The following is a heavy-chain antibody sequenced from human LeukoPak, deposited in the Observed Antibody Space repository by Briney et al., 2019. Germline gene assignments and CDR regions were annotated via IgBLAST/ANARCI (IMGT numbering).Heavy chain of an antibody. J-gene: IGHJ6*03. D-gene: IGHD3-22*01. CDR3: ARGCQDVTVIVVVMTAVSYYLDV. CDR1: GGSFSGYY. V-gene: IGHV4-34*01. CDR2: MNPSGST. Sequence: SETLSLTCAVYGGSFSGYYWTWIRQTPEKGLEWIGEMNPSGSTNYNPSLKSRVTISVDTSKNQFSLELSSVTAADTAVYYCARGCQDVTVIVVVMTAVSYYLDVWGKGTTVTVS.